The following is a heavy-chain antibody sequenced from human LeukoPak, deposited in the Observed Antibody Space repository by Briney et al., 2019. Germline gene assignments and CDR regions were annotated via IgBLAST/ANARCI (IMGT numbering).Heavy chain of an antibody. CDR1: GFTFSNYA. CDR2: ISGSGGST. Sequence: GGSLRLSCAASGFTFSNYAMTWVRQAPGKGLEWVSAISGSGGSTYYADSVKGRFTISRDNSKNTLYLQMNSLRAEDTAVYYCAKDRPEQWYCSGGSCLGLDYWGQGTLVTVSS. D-gene: IGHD2-15*01. J-gene: IGHJ4*02. V-gene: IGHV3-23*01. CDR3: AKDRPEQWYCSGGSCLGLDY.